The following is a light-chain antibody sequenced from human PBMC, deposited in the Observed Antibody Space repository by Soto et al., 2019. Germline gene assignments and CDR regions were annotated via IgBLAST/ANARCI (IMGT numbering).Light chain of an antibody. J-gene: IGKJ2*01. CDR3: QPYNNWPPYT. Sequence: EIVMTQSPDTLSVSPGERTALSCRASQSVSTNLAWYQQRPGQPPRLLIYGASTSATGIPARFSATGSGTDFTLTISSLQSEDSAVYYCQPYNNWPPYTFGQGTKLEIK. CDR1: QSVSTN. V-gene: IGKV3-15*01. CDR2: GAS.